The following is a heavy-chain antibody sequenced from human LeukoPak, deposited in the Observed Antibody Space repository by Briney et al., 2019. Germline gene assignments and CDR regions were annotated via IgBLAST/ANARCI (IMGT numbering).Heavy chain of an antibody. D-gene: IGHD1-26*01. V-gene: IGHV4-59*08. CDR1: GGSISSYY. Sequence: SETLSLTCTVSGGSISSYYWGWIRQPPGKGLEWIGYIYYSGNTNYNPSLKSRVTISVDTSKNQFSLKVSSVTAADTAVYYCARHLNSGSYTDAFDIWGQGTMVTVSA. J-gene: IGHJ3*02. CDR3: ARHLNSGSYTDAFDI. CDR2: IYYSGNT.